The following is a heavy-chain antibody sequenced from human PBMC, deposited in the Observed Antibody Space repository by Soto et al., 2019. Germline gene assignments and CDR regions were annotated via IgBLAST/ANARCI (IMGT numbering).Heavy chain of an antibody. D-gene: IGHD2-2*02. CDR1: GFTFSDYY. Sequence: GGSLRLSCEASGFTFSDYYMSWICQAPGKGLEWIAYSSNSGTFTKYADSVKGRFSISRDNSKNTLYLQMNSLRAEDTAVYYCAKGGYCSSTSCYRWEYNWFDPWGQGTLVTVSS. CDR2: SSNSGTFT. V-gene: IGHV3-11*05. J-gene: IGHJ5*02. CDR3: AKGGYCSSTSCYRWEYNWFDP.